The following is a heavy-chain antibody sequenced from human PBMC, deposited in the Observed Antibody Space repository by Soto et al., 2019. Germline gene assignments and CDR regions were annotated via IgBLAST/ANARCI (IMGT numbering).Heavy chain of an antibody. CDR3: ARFRGSYGMDV. J-gene: IGHJ6*02. V-gene: IGHV1-69*02. D-gene: IGHD3-10*01. Sequence: QVQLVQSGAEVKKPGSSVKVSCKASGGTFSSYTISWVRQAPGQGLEWMGRIIPILGIANYAQKFQGRVTITADKSTSTAYRELSSLTSEDTAVYYCARFRGSYGMDVWGQGTTVTVSS. CDR2: IIPILGIA. CDR1: GGTFSSYT.